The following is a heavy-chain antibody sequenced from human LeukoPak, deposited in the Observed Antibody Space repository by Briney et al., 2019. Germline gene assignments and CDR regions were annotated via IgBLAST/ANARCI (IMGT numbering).Heavy chain of an antibody. CDR2: ISSSSSYI. Sequence: GGSLRLSCAASGFTFSSYSMNWVRQAPGKGLEWVSSISSSSSYIYYADSVKGRFTISRDNAKNSLYLQMNSLRAEDMAVYYCARDGAPGGQQRFFDYWGQGTLVTVSS. D-gene: IGHD3-16*01. CDR1: GFTFSSYS. J-gene: IGHJ4*02. CDR3: ARDGAPGGQQRFFDY. V-gene: IGHV3-21*01.